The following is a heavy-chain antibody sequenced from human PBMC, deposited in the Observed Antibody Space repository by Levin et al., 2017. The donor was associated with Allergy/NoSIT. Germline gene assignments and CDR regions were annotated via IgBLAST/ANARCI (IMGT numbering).Heavy chain of an antibody. V-gene: IGHV2-5*02. Sequence: SGPTLVKPTQTLTLTCTFSGFSLSTSGVGVGWIRQPPGKALEWLALIYWDDDERYNPSLKSRLTITKDTSKNQVVLTLTNMDPVDTATYYCAHSADSGPDWARWFDPWGQGTLVTVSS. CDR1: GFSLSTSGVG. CDR2: IYWDDDE. CDR3: AHSADSGPDWARWFDP. D-gene: IGHD5-12*01. J-gene: IGHJ5*02.